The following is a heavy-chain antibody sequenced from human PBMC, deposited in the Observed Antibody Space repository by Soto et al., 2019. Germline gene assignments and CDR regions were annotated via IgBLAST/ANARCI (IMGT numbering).Heavy chain of an antibody. CDR2: INHSGST. CDR3: ARGSRPRVTIFGVVFDP. J-gene: IGHJ5*02. Sequence: SETLSLTCAVYGGSFSGYYWSWIRQPPGKGLEWIGEINHSGSTNYNPSLKSRVTISVDTSKNQFSLKLSSVTAADTAVYYCARGSRPRVTIFGVVFDPWGQGTLVTVSS. V-gene: IGHV4-34*01. CDR1: GGSFSGYY. D-gene: IGHD3-3*01.